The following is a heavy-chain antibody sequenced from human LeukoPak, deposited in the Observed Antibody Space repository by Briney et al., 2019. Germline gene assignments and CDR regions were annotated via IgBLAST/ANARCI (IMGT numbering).Heavy chain of an antibody. D-gene: IGHD3-3*01. CDR2: ISGSGGST. J-gene: IGHJ3*02. Sequence: GGSLRLSCAASGFTFSSYAMSWVRQAPGKGLEWVSAISGSGGSTYYADSVKGRFTISRDNSKNTLYLQMNSLRAEDTAVYYCARESFNGIFGVVIMGAFDIWGQGTMVTVSS. CDR3: ARESFNGIFGVVIMGAFDI. V-gene: IGHV3-23*01. CDR1: GFTFSSYA.